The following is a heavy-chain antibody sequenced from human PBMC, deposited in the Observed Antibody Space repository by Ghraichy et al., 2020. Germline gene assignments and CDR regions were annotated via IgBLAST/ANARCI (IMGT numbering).Heavy chain of an antibody. CDR1: GGSIGTYH. D-gene: IGHD1-1*01. V-gene: IGHV4-59*01. Sequence: LSLTCTVSGGSIGTYHWSWIRQPPGKGLEWLGYIYYDGYSNYIPSLKSRLTFSIDRLKNQFSLNLKSMTAADTAIYYCARVNGWYFDLWGRGTLVTVSS. CDR2: IYYDGYS. J-gene: IGHJ2*01. CDR3: ARVNGWYFDL.